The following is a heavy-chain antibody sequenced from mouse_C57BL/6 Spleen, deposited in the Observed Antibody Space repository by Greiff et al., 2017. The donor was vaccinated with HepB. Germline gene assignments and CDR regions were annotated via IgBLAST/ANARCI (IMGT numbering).Heavy chain of an antibody. CDR2: ISDGGSYT. Sequence: DVKLVESGGGLVKPGGSLKLSCAASGFTFSSYAMSWVRQTPEKRLEWVATISDGGSYTYYPDNVKGRFTISRDNVKNNLYLQMSHLKSEDTAMYYCARESSYYAMDYWGQGTSVTVSS. V-gene: IGHV5-4*01. D-gene: IGHD1-1*01. CDR1: GFTFSSYA. CDR3: ARESSYYAMDY. J-gene: IGHJ4*01.